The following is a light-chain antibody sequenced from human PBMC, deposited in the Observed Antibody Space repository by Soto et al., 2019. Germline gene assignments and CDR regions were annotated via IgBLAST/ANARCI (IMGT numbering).Light chain of an antibody. CDR3: QQYNNWPRT. V-gene: IGKV3-11*01. CDR1: QSVSSY. CDR2: DAS. J-gene: IGKJ1*01. Sequence: EIVLTQSPATLSLSPGERATLSCRASQSVSSYLAWYQQKPGQAPRLLIYDASNRATGIPARFSGSGTGTEFTLTISSLQSEDFAVYYCQQYNNWPRTFGQGTKVAIK.